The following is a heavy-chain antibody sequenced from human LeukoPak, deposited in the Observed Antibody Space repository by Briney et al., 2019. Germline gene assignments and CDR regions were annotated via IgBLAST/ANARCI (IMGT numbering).Heavy chain of an antibody. V-gene: IGHV3-23*01. Sequence: GGSLRLSCAASGFTFSSYAMSCVRQAPGKGLEWVSAISGSGGGTYYADSVKGRFTISRDNSKNTLYLQMNSLRAEDTAVYYCAKSGIWFGELLSYFDYWGQETLVTVSS. J-gene: IGHJ4*02. CDR3: AKSGIWFGELLSYFDY. CDR2: ISGSGGGT. CDR1: GFTFSSYA. D-gene: IGHD3-10*01.